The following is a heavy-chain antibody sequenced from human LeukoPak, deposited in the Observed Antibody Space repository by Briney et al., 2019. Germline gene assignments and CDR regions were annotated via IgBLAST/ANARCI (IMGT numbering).Heavy chain of an antibody. CDR1: GFTFSSYA. J-gene: IGHJ2*01. Sequence: GGSLRLSCAASGFTFSSYAMHWVRQAPGKGLEYVSAISSNGGSTYYANSVKGRFTIFRDNSKNTLYLQMGSLRAEDMAVYYCASGYWGAWYFDLWGRGTLVTVSS. D-gene: IGHD5-18*01. CDR2: ISSNGGST. V-gene: IGHV3-64*01. CDR3: ASGYWGAWYFDL.